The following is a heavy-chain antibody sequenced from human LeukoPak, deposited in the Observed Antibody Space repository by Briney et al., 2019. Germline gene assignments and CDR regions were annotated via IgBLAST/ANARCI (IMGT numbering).Heavy chain of an antibody. CDR2: IYPGDSDT. CDR3: ASPVSGDPYYDGMDV. D-gene: IGHD7-27*01. Sequence: IYPGDSDTRYSPSFQGQVTISVDKSISAAYLQWSSLKASDTAMYYCASPVSGDPYYDGMDVWGQGTTVTVSS. J-gene: IGHJ6*02. V-gene: IGHV5-51*01.